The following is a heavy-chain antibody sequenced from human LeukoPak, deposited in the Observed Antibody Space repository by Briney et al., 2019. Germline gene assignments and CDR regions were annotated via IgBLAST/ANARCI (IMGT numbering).Heavy chain of an antibody. CDR2: IYYSGST. Sequence: SETLSLTCTVSGGSISSGGYYWSWIRQHPGKGLEWIGYIYYSGSTNYNPSLKSRVTISVDTSKNQFSLKLSSVTAADTAVYYCARLPLAAPDAFDIWGQGTMVTVSS. CDR3: ARLPLAAPDAFDI. V-gene: IGHV4-61*08. CDR1: GGSISSGGYY. D-gene: IGHD6-13*01. J-gene: IGHJ3*02.